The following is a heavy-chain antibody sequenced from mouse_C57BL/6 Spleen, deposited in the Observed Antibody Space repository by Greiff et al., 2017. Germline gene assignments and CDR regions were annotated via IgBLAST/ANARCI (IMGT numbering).Heavy chain of an antibody. Sequence: VQLQQSDAELVKPGASVKISCKVSGYTFTDYTIHWLKQRPEQGLEWIGYIDPRDGSTKYNEKFKGKATLTADKSSSTAYMQLNSLTSEDSAVYFCARRAHYYCSYYFDYWGQGTTLTVSS. CDR1: GYTFTDYT. J-gene: IGHJ2*01. D-gene: IGHD1-1*01. V-gene: IGHV1-78*01. CDR3: ARRAHYYCSYYFDY. CDR2: IDPRDGST.